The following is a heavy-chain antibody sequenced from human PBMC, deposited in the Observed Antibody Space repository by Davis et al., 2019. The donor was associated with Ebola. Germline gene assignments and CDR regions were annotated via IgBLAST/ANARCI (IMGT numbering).Heavy chain of an antibody. V-gene: IGHV1-18*01. CDR1: GYTFTSYG. CDR3: ARDLYYDILTPPYYYYGMDV. Sequence: ASVKVSCKASGYTFTSYGISWVRQAPGQGLEWMGWISAYNGNTNYAQKLQGRVTMTTDTSTSTAYMELRSLRSDDTAVYYCARDLYYDILTPPYYYYGMDVWGQGTTVTVSS. D-gene: IGHD3-9*01. CDR2: ISAYNGNT. J-gene: IGHJ6*02.